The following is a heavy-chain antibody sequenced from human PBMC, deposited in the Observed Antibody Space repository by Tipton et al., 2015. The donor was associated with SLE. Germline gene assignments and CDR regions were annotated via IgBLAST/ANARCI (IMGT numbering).Heavy chain of an antibody. V-gene: IGHV4-34*01. CDR3: ARGQEITTDYFGY. CDR2: INHSGST. J-gene: IGHJ4*02. CDR1: GGSFSDYS. D-gene: IGHD1-14*01. Sequence: TLSLTCTIYGGSFSDYSWSWIRQPPGKGLEWIGEINHSGSTTYNPSLKSPVTMSMDTSKNQFSLTVNSVAAADTAVYFCARGQEITTDYFGYWGQGTLVTVSS.